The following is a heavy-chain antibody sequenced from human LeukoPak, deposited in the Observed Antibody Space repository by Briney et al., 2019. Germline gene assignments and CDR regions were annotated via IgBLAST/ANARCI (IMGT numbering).Heavy chain of an antibody. CDR3: AKDQGSGWSGYFDY. CDR1: GFTFSSYR. Sequence: GGSLRLSCAASGFTFSSYRMNWVRQAPGKGLEWVSYISSSSSTIYYADSVKGRFTISRDNSKNTLYLQMNSLRAEDTAVYYCAKDQGSGWSGYFDYWGQGTLVTVSS. J-gene: IGHJ4*02. V-gene: IGHV3-48*01. D-gene: IGHD6-19*01. CDR2: ISSSSSTI.